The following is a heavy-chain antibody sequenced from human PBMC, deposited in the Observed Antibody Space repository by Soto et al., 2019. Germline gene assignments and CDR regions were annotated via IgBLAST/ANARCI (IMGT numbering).Heavy chain of an antibody. J-gene: IGHJ4*02. CDR1: GFTFSSYA. CDR2: ISYDGSNK. V-gene: IGHV3-30-3*01. Sequence: QVQLVESGGGVVQPGRSLRLSCAASGFTFSSYAMHWVRQAPGKGLEWVAVISYDGSNKYYADSVKGRFTISRDNSKNTMYLQMNSLRAEDTAVYYCARGRVPGPSLIRGGGGYFDYWGQGTLVTVSS. CDR3: ARGRVPGPSLIRGGGGYFDY. D-gene: IGHD3-16*01.